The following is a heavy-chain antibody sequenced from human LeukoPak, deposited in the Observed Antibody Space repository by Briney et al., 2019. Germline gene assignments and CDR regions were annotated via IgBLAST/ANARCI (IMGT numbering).Heavy chain of an antibody. CDR3: AREYRHQPD. CDR2: MNPNSGNT. D-gene: IGHD5-12*01. Sequence: APVKVSCKASGYTFTSYDINWLRQASGQGLEWMGWMNPNSGNTGYAQKFQGRFTMTWDTSITTAYMELSSLRSEDTAVYYCAREYRHQPDWGQGTLVTVSS. CDR1: GYTFTSYD. V-gene: IGHV1-8*01. J-gene: IGHJ4*02.